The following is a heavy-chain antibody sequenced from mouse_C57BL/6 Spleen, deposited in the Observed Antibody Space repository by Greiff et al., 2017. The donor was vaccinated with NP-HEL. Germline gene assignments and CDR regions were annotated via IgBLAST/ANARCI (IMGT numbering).Heavy chain of an antibody. CDR1: GFTFSSYA. Sequence: EVQRVESGGGLVKPGGSLKLSCAASGFTFSSYAMSWVRQTPEKRLEWVATISDGGSYTYYPDNVQGRFTISRDNAKNNLYLQMSHLKSEDTARYYCAREGWSTMVTTRGGFDYWGQGTTLTVSS. V-gene: IGHV5-4*01. J-gene: IGHJ2*01. CDR2: ISDGGSYT. CDR3: AREGWSTMVTTRGGFDY. D-gene: IGHD2-2*01.